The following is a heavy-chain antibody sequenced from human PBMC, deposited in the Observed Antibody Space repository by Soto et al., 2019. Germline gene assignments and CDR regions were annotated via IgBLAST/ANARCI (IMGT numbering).Heavy chain of an antibody. V-gene: IGHV1-18*01. CDR2: ISAYNGNT. D-gene: IGHD6-13*01. Sequence: QVQLVQSGAEVKKPGASVKVSCKASGYTFTSYGISWVRQAPGQGLEWMGWISAYNGNTNYAQKLQGRVTMTTDTSTSTAYMELRSLRSDDTAVYYCARNKTIAAAGLYYYYGMDVWGQGTKVTVSS. CDR3: ARNKTIAAAGLYYYYGMDV. CDR1: GYTFTSYG. J-gene: IGHJ6*02.